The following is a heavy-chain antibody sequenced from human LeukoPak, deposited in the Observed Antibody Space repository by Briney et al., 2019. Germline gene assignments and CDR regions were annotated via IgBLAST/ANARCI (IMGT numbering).Heavy chain of an antibody. CDR1: GGSISSYY. Sequence: PSETLSLTCTVSGGSISSYYWSWIRQPPGKGLEGIGYIYYSGSTNYNPSLKSRVTISVDTSKNQFSLKLSSVTAADTAVYYCARQAGLITMVRGVIITSYYGMDVWGQGTTVTVSS. V-gene: IGHV4-59*08. D-gene: IGHD3-10*01. J-gene: IGHJ6*02. CDR3: ARQAGLITMVRGVIITSYYGMDV. CDR2: IYYSGST.